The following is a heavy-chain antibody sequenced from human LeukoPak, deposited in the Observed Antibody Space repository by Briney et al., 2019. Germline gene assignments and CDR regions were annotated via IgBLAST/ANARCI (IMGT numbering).Heavy chain of an antibody. CDR2: IYYSGST. V-gene: IGHV4-30-4*01. D-gene: IGHD3-10*01. CDR1: GGSISINDYY. J-gene: IGHJ3*02. CDR3: ARRFTMVRGTRRDGFDI. Sequence: PSQTLSLTCTVSGGSISINDYYWSWIRQTPGKGLEWIGYIYYSGSTYYNPSLKSRVTISVDTSKNQFSLKLTSVTAADTAAYYCARRFTMVRGTRRDGFDIWGQGTMVTVSS.